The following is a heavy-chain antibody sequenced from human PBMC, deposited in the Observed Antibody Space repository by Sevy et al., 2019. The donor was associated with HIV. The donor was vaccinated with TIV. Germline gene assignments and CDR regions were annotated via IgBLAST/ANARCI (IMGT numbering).Heavy chain of an antibody. V-gene: IGHV3-30-3*01. CDR2: ISYDGSNK. CDR1: GFTFSSYA. D-gene: IGHD2-8*01. CDR3: AREIVLMVYAAAFDI. Sequence: GGSLRLSCAASGFTFSSYAMHWVRQAPGKGLEWVAVISYDGSNKYYADSVKGRFTISRDNSKNTLYLQMNSLRAEDTAVYYCAREIVLMVYAAAFDIWGHGTMVTVSS. J-gene: IGHJ3*02.